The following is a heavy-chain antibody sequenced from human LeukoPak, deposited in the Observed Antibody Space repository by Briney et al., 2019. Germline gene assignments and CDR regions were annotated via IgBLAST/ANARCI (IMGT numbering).Heavy chain of an antibody. J-gene: IGHJ5*02. CDR1: GGTFTSYA. CDR2: IIPISGTT. V-gene: IGHV1-69*13. CDR3: ARKLRLGGNWFDP. Sequence: SVKVSCKTSGGTFTSYAITWVRQAPGQGLEWMGKIIPISGTTNYAQKFQGRVTFTADESTNTAYMELSSLRSEDTALYYCARKLRLGGNWFDPWGQGTLVTVSS. D-gene: IGHD1-26*01.